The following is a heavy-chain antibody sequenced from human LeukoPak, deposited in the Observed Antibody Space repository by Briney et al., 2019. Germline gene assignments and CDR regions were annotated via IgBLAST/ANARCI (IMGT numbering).Heavy chain of an antibody. D-gene: IGHD4-17*01. CDR2: ISDSFRIT. CDR1: GFPFSSCA. V-gene: IGHV3-23*01. CDR3: AKRHGDYFDY. J-gene: IGHJ4*02. Sequence: GASLRLSCAASGFPFSSCAMSWVRQPPGKGLECVSTISDSFRITDDADSVKGRFTISRDNSKNTLYLQMNTLRAEDTAVYYCAKRHGDYFDYWGQGTLVTVSS.